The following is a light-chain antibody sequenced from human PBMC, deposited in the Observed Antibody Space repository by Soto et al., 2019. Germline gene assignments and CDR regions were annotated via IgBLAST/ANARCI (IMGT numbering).Light chain of an antibody. V-gene: IGKV3-20*01. Sequence: EIVLTQSPGTLSLSPRERATLSCRASQSVSSSYLAWYQQKPGQAPRLLIYGASSRATGIPDRFSGSGSETDFTLTISRLEPEDFAVYYCQQYGSSPRITFGPGTKVDIK. CDR3: QQYGSSPRIT. CDR1: QSVSSSY. CDR2: GAS. J-gene: IGKJ3*01.